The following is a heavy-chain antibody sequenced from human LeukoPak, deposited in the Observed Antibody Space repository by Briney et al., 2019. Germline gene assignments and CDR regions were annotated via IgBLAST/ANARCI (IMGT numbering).Heavy chain of an antibody. CDR2: IYRGGST. D-gene: IGHD3-22*01. CDR1: GFTVSSNY. CDR3: ASADDSSGYYYAVGDY. Sequence: PGGSLRLSCAASGFTVSSNYMSWVRQAPGQGLEWVSVIYRGGSTYYADSVKGRFTISRDNSKNTLYLQMNSLRAEDTAVYYCASADDSSGYYYAVGDYWGQGTLVTVSS. V-gene: IGHV3-53*05. J-gene: IGHJ4*02.